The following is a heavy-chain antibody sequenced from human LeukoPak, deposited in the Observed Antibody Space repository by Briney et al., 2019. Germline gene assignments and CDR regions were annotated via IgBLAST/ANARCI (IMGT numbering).Heavy chain of an antibody. V-gene: IGHV3-53*01. J-gene: IGHJ6*03. D-gene: IGHD3-16*01. CDR3: AKRGGYYYYYMDV. CDR1: EFSVGSNY. Sequence: PGGSLRLSCAASEFSVGSNYMTWVRQAPGKGLEWVSLIYSGGSTYYADSVKGRFTISRDNSKNTLYLQMNSLRAEDTAVYYCAKRGGYYYYYMDVWGKGTTVTVSS. CDR2: IYSGGST.